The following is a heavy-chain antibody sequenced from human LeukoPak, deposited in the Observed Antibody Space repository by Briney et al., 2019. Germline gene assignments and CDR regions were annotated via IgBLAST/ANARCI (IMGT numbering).Heavy chain of an antibody. V-gene: IGHV3-30-3*01. CDR1: GFTFSSYA. D-gene: IGHD3-10*02. J-gene: IGHJ5*02. Sequence: GGSLRLSCAASGFTFSSYAMHWVRQAPGKGLEWVAVISYDGSNKYYADSVKGRFTISRDNSKNTLYLQMNSLRAEDTAVYYCARGGVTTFPRLEQNWFDPWGQGTLVTVSS. CDR2: ISYDGSNK. CDR3: ARGGVTTFPRLEQNWFDP.